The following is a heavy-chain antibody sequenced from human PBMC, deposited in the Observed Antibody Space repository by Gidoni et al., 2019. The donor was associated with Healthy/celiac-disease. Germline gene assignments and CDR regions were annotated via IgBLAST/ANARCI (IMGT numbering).Heavy chain of an antibody. CDR2: ISGSGGST. CDR3: AKDSEGYCSGGSCYYFDY. CDR1: GFTFSSYA. V-gene: IGHV3-23*01. J-gene: IGHJ4*02. D-gene: IGHD2-15*01. Sequence: EVQLLESGGGLVQPGGSLRLSCAASGFTFSSYAMSWVRQAPGKGLEWVSAISGSGGSTYYADSVKGRFTISRDNSKNTLYLQMNSLRAEDTAVYYCAKDSEGYCSGGSCYYFDYWGQGTLVTVSS.